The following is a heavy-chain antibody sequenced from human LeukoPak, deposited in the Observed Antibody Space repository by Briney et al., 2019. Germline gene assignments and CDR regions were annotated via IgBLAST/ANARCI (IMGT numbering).Heavy chain of an antibody. V-gene: IGHV4-4*07. CDR3: ARDPPDTPMANAMDV. CDR2: SGST. CDR1: GGSIRGYY. Sequence: SETLSLTCTVSGGSIRGYYWSWIRQPAGKGLEWIGRSGSTTSYNPSLKSRVTMSQDTSKNQVSLQLNSVTAADTAVYYCARDPPDTPMANAMDVWGQGTTVTVSS. J-gene: IGHJ6*02. D-gene: IGHD5-18*01.